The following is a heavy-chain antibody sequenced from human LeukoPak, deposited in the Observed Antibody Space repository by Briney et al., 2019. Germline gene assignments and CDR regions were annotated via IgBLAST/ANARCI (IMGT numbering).Heavy chain of an antibody. CDR2: IIPMFGRA. Sequence: SVKVSCKASGGTFSRYTVSWVRQAPGQGLEWMGGIIPMFGRANYAQKFQGRLTITADESSTTAYMELSGLRSEDTAVYYCATDASIYDSRGYYYLWWGQGTLVTVSS. V-gene: IGHV1-69*13. CDR1: GGTFSRYT. D-gene: IGHD3-22*01. CDR3: ATDASIYDSRGYYYLW. J-gene: IGHJ4*02.